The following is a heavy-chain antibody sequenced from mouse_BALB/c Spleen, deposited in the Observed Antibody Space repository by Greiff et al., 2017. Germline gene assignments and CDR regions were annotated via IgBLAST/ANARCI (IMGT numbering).Heavy chain of an antibody. CDR3: NAGGYYGLRFAY. J-gene: IGHJ3*01. V-gene: IGHV1-69*02. D-gene: IGHD1-2*01. CDR1: GYTFTSYW. Sequence: QVQLQQPGAELVRPGASVKLSCKASGYTFTSYWINWVKQRPGQGLEWIGNIYPSDSYTNYNQKFKDKATLTVDKSSSTAYMQLSSPTSEDSAVYYCNAGGYYGLRFAYWGQGTLVTVSA. CDR2: IYPSDSYT.